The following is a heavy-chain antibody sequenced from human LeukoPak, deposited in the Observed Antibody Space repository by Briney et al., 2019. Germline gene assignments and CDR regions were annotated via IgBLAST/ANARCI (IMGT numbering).Heavy chain of an antibody. V-gene: IGHV4-30-4*01. CDR2: IYYSGST. D-gene: IGHD3-10*01. CDR3: ASTYGSGSYFDY. CDR1: GGSISSGDYY. J-gene: IGHJ4*02. Sequence: SQTLSLTCTVSGGSISSGDYYWSWICQPPGKGLEWIGYIYYSGSTYYNPSLKSRVTISVDTSKNQFSLKLSSVTAADTAVYYCASTYGSGSYFDYWGQGTLVTVSS.